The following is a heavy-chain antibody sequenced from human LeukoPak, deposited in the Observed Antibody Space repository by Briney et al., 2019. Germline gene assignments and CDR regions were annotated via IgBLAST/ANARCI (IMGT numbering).Heavy chain of an antibody. D-gene: IGHD2-21*01. CDR1: DGSISSSSYY. Sequence: SETLSLTCTVSDGSISSSSYYWGWIRQPPGKGLEWIGNIYYSGSTYYSPSLKSRVTISVDTSKNQFSLKLSSVTAADTAVYYCARYSGGYYDYWGQGTLVTVSS. J-gene: IGHJ4*02. CDR2: IYYSGST. CDR3: ARYSGGYYDY. V-gene: IGHV4-39*01.